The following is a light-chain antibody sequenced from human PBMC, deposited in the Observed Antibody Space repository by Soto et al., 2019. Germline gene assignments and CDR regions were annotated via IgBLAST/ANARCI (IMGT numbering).Light chain of an antibody. CDR2: DAS. V-gene: IGKV3D-20*01. CDR3: QQYKNGWT. J-gene: IGKJ1*01. CDR1: QSVSSSY. Sequence: EIVLTQSPATLSLSPGERATLSCVASQSVSSSYLAWYQQKPGLAPRLLIYDASSRATGIPDRFSGSGSGTDFTLTISRLEPEDFAVYYCQQYKNGWTCGQGTKGDIK.